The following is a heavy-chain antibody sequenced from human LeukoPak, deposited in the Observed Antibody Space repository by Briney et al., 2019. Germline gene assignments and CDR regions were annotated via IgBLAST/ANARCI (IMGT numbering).Heavy chain of an antibody. Sequence: GGSLRLSCAASGFTFSNAWMSWVRQAPGKGLEWVGRIKSKTDGGTTDYAAPVKGRFTISRDDSKNTLYLQMNSLKTEDTAVYYCTTENKRTYSSSWSKAGSEYFQHWGQGTLVTVSS. CDR3: TTENKRTYSSSWSKAGSEYFQH. V-gene: IGHV3-15*01. J-gene: IGHJ1*01. CDR1: GFTFSNAW. D-gene: IGHD6-13*01. CDR2: IKSKTDGGTT.